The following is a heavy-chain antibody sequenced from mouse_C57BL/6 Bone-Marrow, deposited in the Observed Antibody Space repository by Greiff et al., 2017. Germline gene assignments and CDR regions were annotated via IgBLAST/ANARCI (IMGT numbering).Heavy chain of an antibody. J-gene: IGHJ2*01. CDR2: IYPGGGYT. CDR3: ARGDSSGYDY. Sequence: VQVVESGAELVRPGTSVKMSCKASGYTFTNYWIGWAKQRPGHGLEWIGDIYPGGGYTNYNEKFKGKATLTADKSSSTAYMQFSSLTSEDSAIYYCARGDSSGYDYWGQGTTLTVSS. D-gene: IGHD3-2*02. V-gene: IGHV1-63*01. CDR1: GYTFTNYW.